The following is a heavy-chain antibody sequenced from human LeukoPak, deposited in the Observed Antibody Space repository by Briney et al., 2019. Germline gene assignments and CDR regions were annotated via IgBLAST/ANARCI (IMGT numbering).Heavy chain of an antibody. Sequence: GSLRLSCSASGFIFSTYTMNWVRQAPGKGLEWIGYIYYSGRTNYNPSLKSRVTISIDTSRNQFSLKMSSVTAADTAVYYCARDYGGSGRSGYVSPWGQGTLVTVSS. CDR3: ARDYGGSGRSGYVSP. CDR2: IYYSGRT. D-gene: IGHD5-12*01. CDR1: GFIFSTYT. J-gene: IGHJ5*02. V-gene: IGHV4-59*01.